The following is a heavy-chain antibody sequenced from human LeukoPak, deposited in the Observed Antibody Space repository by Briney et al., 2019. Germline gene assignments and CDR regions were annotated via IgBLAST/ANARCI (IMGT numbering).Heavy chain of an antibody. D-gene: IGHD6-13*01. V-gene: IGHV4-39*07. CDR2: MFYSGST. J-gene: IGHJ4*02. CDR3: ARLYSITWYYFDY. Sequence: PSETLSLTCAVSGGPISSSSYYWAWIRQPPGKGLEWVGSMFYSGSTYYNPSLKSRVTISVNTSKNQFSLKLSSVTAANTAVYYCARLYSITWYYFDYWGQGTLVTVSS. CDR1: GGPISSSSYY.